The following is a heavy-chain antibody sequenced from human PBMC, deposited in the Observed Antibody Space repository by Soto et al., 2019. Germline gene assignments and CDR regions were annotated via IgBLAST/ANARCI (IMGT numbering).Heavy chain of an antibody. D-gene: IGHD4-17*01. CDR2: IFLTGST. CDR3: ARQVGDYYFDY. J-gene: IGHJ4*02. CDR1: GDSIIGIYH. Sequence: PSETLSLTCAVSGDSIIGIYHWAWIRQPPGRRLEWIASIFLTGSTYYTPSLQSRVTILVDTSKNQFSLKLSSVTAADTAVYFCARQVGDYYFDYWGPGTLVTVSS. V-gene: IGHV4-38-2*01.